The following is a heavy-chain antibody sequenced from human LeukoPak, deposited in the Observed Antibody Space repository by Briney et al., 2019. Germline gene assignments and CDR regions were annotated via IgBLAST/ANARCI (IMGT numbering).Heavy chain of an antibody. CDR3: ARRGGYYFDY. CDR1: GFTFSSYA. D-gene: IGHD4-23*01. CDR2: VSSNGDST. J-gene: IGHJ4*02. Sequence: GGSLRLSCAASGFTFSSYAMHWVRKAPGKRLEYLSAVSSNGDSTYYANSVKGRFTISRDNSKNTLYLQMGSLRAEDMAVYYCARRGGYYFDYWGQGTLVTVSS. V-gene: IGHV3-64*01.